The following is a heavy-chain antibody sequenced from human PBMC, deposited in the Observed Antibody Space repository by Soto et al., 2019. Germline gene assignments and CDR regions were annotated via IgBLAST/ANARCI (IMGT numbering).Heavy chain of an antibody. CDR1: GGSFTGYY. D-gene: IGHD2-2*01. J-gene: IGHJ5*02. V-gene: IGHV4-34*01. Sequence: SETLSLTCDVSGGSFTGYYWSWIRQPPGKGLEWIGEINHSGFTNYNPSLTGRVTISLDTSKSQFSLKLSSLTAADTAFYYCVRDGHCITTSCYGNWFDPWGQGTLVTVSS. CDR2: INHSGFT. CDR3: VRDGHCITTSCYGNWFDP.